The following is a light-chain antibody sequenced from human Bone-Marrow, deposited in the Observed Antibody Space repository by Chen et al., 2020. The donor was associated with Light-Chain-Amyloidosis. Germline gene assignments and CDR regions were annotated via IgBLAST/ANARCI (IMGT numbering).Light chain of an antibody. CDR3: QQYGTSPRT. Sequence: EIVLTQSPGTLSLSPGEGANLSCRTSQTISNNYLIWYQQKFGQAPRLFIYGSSSRATGIPDRFTGSGSGADFTLTINRLEPEDLAMYYYQQYGTSPRTCGGGTKVEIK. CDR2: GSS. J-gene: IGKJ4*01. CDR1: QTISNNY. V-gene: IGKV3-20*01.